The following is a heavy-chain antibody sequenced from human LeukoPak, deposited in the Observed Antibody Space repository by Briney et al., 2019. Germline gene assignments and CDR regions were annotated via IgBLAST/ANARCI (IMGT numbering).Heavy chain of an antibody. V-gene: IGHV5-51*01. CDR3: ACLTTADAFDI. Sequence: GESLKISCKNSGYSFTTYWIGWVRQMPGKGLEWMGIIYPGDSDTRYSPSFQGQVTISADKSISTAYLQWSSLKASDTAMYYCACLTTADAFDIWGQGTMVTVSS. D-gene: IGHD3-22*01. CDR2: IYPGDSDT. CDR1: GYSFTTYW. J-gene: IGHJ3*02.